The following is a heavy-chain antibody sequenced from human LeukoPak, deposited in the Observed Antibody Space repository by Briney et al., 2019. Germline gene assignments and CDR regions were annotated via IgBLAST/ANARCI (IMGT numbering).Heavy chain of an antibody. D-gene: IGHD3-3*01. CDR3: ARAFLEWPQPLDY. CDR2: INAGNGNT. Sequence: ASVKVSCKASGYTFTSYAMHWVRQAPGQRLEWMGWINAGNGNTKYSQEFQGRVTITRGTSASTAYMELSSLRSEDMAVYYCARAFLEWPQPLDYWGQGTLVTVSS. J-gene: IGHJ4*02. CDR1: GYTFTSYA. V-gene: IGHV1-3*03.